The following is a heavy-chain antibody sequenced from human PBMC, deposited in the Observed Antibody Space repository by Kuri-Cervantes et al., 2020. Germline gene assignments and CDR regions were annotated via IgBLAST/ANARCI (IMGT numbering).Heavy chain of an antibody. Sequence: GESLKISCAASGFTSSSYAMHWVRQAPGKGLEWVAVISCDGSNKYYADSVKGRFTISRDNSKNTLYLQMNSLRAEDTAVYYCARDLQPNPPNGDFDYWGQGTLVTVSS. CDR2: ISCDGSNK. CDR1: GFTSSSYA. CDR3: ARDLQPNPPNGDFDY. D-gene: IGHD2-8*01. V-gene: IGHV3-30-3*01. J-gene: IGHJ4*02.